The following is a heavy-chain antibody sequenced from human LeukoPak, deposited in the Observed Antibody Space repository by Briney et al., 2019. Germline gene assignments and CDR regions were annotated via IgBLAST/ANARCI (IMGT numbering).Heavy chain of an antibody. CDR3: AKERYSSSSGLGVY. Sequence: GGSLRLSCAASGFTVSSNYMSWVRQAPGKGLEWVSAISGSGGSTYYADSVKGRFTISRDNSKNTLYLQMNSLRAEDTAVYYCAKERYSSSSGLGVYWGQGTLVTVSS. CDR2: ISGSGGST. J-gene: IGHJ4*02. CDR1: GFTVSSNY. D-gene: IGHD6-6*01. V-gene: IGHV3-23*01.